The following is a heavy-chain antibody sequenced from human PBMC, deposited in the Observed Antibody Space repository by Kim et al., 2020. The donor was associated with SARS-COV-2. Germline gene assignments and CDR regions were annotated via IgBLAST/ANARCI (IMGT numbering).Heavy chain of an antibody. CDR2: IYYSGST. CDR1: GGSISSSSYY. V-gene: IGHV4-39*01. CDR3: ARLIGGSNRRYVGWFDP. Sequence: SETLSLTCTVSGGSISSSSYYWGWIRQPPGKGLEWIGSIYYSGSTYYNPSLKSRVTISVDTSKNQFSLKLSSVTAADTAVYYCARLIGGSNRRYVGWFDPWGQGTLVTVSS. J-gene: IGHJ5*02. D-gene: IGHD1-1*01.